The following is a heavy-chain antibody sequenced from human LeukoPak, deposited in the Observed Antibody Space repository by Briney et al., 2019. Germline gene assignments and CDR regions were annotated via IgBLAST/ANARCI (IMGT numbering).Heavy chain of an antibody. J-gene: IGHJ6*02. CDR2: ITPIFGTA. D-gene: IGHD2-15*01. Sequence: SVKVSCKASGGTFSSYAISWVRQAPGQGLEWMGGITPIFGTANYAQKFQGRVTITADESTSTAYMELSSLRSEDTAVYYCARARYCSGGSCPFYYYYGMDVWGQGTTVTVSS. V-gene: IGHV1-69*01. CDR3: ARARYCSGGSCPFYYYYGMDV. CDR1: GGTFSSYA.